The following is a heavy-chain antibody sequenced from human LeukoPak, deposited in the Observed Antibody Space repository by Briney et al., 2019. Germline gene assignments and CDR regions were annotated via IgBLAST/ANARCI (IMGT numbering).Heavy chain of an antibody. Sequence: GRSLRLSCAASGFTFSNHGMHWVRQAPGKGLEWVAIIWSDGSNKYYADSVKGRFTISRDNSRSTLYLQMNSLRAEDTALYYCAKDYRVGASQQDYWGQGALVTVPS. CDR2: IWSDGSNK. CDR3: AKDYRVGASQQDY. CDR1: GFTFSNHG. V-gene: IGHV3-33*06. D-gene: IGHD1-26*01. J-gene: IGHJ4*02.